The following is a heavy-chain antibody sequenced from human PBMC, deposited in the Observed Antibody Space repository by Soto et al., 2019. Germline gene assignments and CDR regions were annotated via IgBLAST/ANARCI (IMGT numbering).Heavy chain of an antibody. CDR1: GFTFSSYG. Sequence: QVQLVESGGGVVQPGRSLRLSCAASGFTFSSYGMHWVRQAPGKGLEWVAVISYDGSNKYYADSVKGRFTISRDNSKNTLYLQMNSLRADDTAVYYCAKDTGVWNYYDSGADWFDPWGQGTLVTVSS. CDR2: ISYDGSNK. D-gene: IGHD3-22*01. CDR3: AKDTGVWNYYDSGADWFDP. V-gene: IGHV3-30*18. J-gene: IGHJ5*02.